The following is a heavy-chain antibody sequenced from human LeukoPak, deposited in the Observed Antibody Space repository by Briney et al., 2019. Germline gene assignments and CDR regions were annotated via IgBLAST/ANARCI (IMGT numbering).Heavy chain of an antibody. Sequence: SVKVSCKASGFTFSSSAMHWVRQARGQRLEWIGWIVVCSGKTNYAQKFQERVTITRDMSTRTAYMELSSLRFDDTAVYYCASGIVGDRGWWGQGTLVTVSS. CDR1: GFTFSSSA. J-gene: IGHJ4*02. D-gene: IGHD1-26*01. V-gene: IGHV1-58*02. CDR3: ASGIVGDRGW. CDR2: IVVCSGKT.